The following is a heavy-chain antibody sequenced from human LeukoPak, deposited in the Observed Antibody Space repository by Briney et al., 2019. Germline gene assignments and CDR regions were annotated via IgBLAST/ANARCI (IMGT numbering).Heavy chain of an antibody. CDR3: AKDGSSGDRYFDY. Sequence: PGRSLRLSCAASGFTFSSYGMHWVRQAPGKGLEWVAVIWYDGSNKYYADSVKGRFTISRDNSKNTLYLQMNSLRPEDTAVYYCAKDGSSGDRYFDYWGQGTLVTVSS. CDR1: GFTFSSYG. D-gene: IGHD1-26*01. V-gene: IGHV3-33*06. CDR2: IWYDGSNK. J-gene: IGHJ4*02.